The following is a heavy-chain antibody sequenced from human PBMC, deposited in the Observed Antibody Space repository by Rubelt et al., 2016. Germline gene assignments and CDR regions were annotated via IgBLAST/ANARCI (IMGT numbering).Heavy chain of an antibody. D-gene: IGHD3-22*01. CDR2: ISAYNGNT. V-gene: IGHV1-18*01. Sequence: QVQLVQSGAEVKKPGASVKVSCKASGYTFTSYGIRWVRQAPGQGLEWMGWISAYNGNTNYAQKLQGRVTMTTGTSTSTAYMELRSLRSDDTAVYYCARVEYYYDSSGYSDYWGQGTLVTVSS. CDR1: GYTFTSYG. J-gene: IGHJ4*02. CDR3: ARVEYYYDSSGYSDY.